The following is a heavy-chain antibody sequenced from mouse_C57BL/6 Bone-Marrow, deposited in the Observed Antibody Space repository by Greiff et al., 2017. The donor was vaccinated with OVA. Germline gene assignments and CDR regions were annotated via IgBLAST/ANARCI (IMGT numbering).Heavy chain of an antibody. Sequence: VQLQQSGPELVKPGASVKISCKASGYSFTGYYMNWVKQSPEKSLEWIGEINPSTGGTTYNQKFKAKATLTVDKSSSTAYMQLKSLTSEDSAVYYCAITGLDYWGQGTTLTVSS. CDR2: INPSTGGT. CDR1: GYSFTGYY. CDR3: AITGLDY. V-gene: IGHV1-42*01. D-gene: IGHD4-1*01. J-gene: IGHJ2*01.